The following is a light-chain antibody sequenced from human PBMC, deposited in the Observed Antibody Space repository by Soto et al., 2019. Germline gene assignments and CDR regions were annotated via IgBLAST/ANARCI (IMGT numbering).Light chain of an antibody. J-gene: IGKJ1*01. V-gene: IGKV3-15*01. CDR3: QQYNNWPRGT. CDR2: GAS. Sequence: EIVMTQSPATLSVSPGERATLSCRASQSVSSNFAWYQQKPGQAHRLLIYGASTRATGIPARFSGSGSGTEFTLTISSLQSEDFAVYYCQQYNNWPRGTFGQGTKVDIK. CDR1: QSVSSN.